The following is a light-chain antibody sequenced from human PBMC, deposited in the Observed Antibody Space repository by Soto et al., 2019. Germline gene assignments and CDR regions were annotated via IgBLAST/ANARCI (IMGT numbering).Light chain of an antibody. CDR3: QQYHSYPIT. J-gene: IGKJ5*01. CDR2: GIS. Sequence: EIVMTQFPATLSVSPGERATLSCRASQSVNSYLAWYQQKPGQAPRLLMYGISRRATGIPDRFSGSGSGTEFTLTISSLQPDDFATYSCQQYHSYPITFGQGTRLENK. CDR1: QSVNSY. V-gene: IGKV3D-15*01.